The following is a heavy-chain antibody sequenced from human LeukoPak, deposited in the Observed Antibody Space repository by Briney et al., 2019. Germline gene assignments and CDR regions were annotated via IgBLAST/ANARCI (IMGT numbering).Heavy chain of an antibody. CDR3: ARGGRAFDV. CDR1: GAFISSGGFY. Sequence: SQTLSLTCTVSGAFISSGGFYWSWLRQPPGKGLEWIGYIYHSGKAYYNPSLESRVTISVDRSKNHFSLNLNSVTAADTSVYYCARGGRAFDVWGQGTLISVSP. J-gene: IGHJ3*01. CDR2: IYHSGKA. V-gene: IGHV4-30-2*01.